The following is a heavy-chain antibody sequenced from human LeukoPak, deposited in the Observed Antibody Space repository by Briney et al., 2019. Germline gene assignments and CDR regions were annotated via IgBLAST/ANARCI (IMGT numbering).Heavy chain of an antibody. CDR1: GYTLTDYY. D-gene: IGHD2/OR15-2a*01. CDR3: ARVRYGYSTTWEPPRDYFDN. J-gene: IGHJ4*02. V-gene: IGHV1-2*02. CDR2: INPNSGAT. Sequence: GASVKVSCKASGYTLTDYYIHWVRQAPGQGLEWMGWINPNSGATDYARKFQDRVTMTRDTSTSTAYMELSGLRSDDTAVFYCARVRYGYSTTWEPPRDYFDNWGQGTLVTVSS.